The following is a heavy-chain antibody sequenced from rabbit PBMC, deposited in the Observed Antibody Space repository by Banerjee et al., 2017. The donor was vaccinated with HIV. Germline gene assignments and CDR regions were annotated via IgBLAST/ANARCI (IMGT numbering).Heavy chain of an antibody. Sequence: QSLEESGGDLVKPGASLTVTCTASGFDFSSNYWIYWVRQAPGKGLEWIASIVDGRSDIIRYATWAKGRFTISKTSSTTVTLQMTSLTAADTATYFCARDRTAGNPYVFRLWGQGTLVTVS. D-gene: IGHD4-2*01. CDR3: ARDRTAGNPYVFRL. V-gene: IGHV1S40*01. J-gene: IGHJ6*01. CDR1: GFDFSSNYW. CDR2: IVDGRSDII.